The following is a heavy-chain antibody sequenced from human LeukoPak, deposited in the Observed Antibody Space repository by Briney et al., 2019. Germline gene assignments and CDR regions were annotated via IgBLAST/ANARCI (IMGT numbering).Heavy chain of an antibody. Sequence: GGSLRLSCAASGFTFSTYAMHWVRQAPGKGLEYVSAISSNGGSTYYANSVKGRFTISRDNSKNTLYLQMGSLRAEDMAVYYRARDYCSSTSCLLDYWGQGTLVTVSS. D-gene: IGHD2-2*01. V-gene: IGHV3-64*01. CDR3: ARDYCSSTSCLLDY. CDR1: GFTFSTYA. J-gene: IGHJ4*02. CDR2: ISSNGGST.